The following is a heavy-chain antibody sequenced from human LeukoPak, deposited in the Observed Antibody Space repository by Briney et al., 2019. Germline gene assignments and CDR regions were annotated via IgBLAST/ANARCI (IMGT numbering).Heavy chain of an antibody. J-gene: IGHJ4*02. V-gene: IGHV3-30-3*01. D-gene: IGHD3-16*01. Sequence: GGSLRLSCAASGFTFSSYAMHWVRQAPGKGLEWVAVILYDGSNKYYADSVKGRFTISRDNSKNTLYLQMNSLRAEDTAVCHCARGGLYYFDYWGQGTLVTVSS. CDR2: ILYDGSNK. CDR3: ARGGLYYFDY. CDR1: GFTFSSYA.